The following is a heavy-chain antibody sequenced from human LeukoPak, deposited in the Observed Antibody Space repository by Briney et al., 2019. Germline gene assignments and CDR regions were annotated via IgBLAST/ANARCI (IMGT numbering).Heavy chain of an antibody. V-gene: IGHV3-7*03. CDR1: GFSFGSNW. CDR2: INEEGSEK. D-gene: IGHD3-16*01. CDR3: AKDDAWGRYYH. J-gene: IGHJ1*01. Sequence: PGESLRLSCTASGFSFGSNWMTWVRQAPGKGLEWVANINEEGSEKYYVDSVKGRFTISRDNAKNAVYLQMNSLRAEDTAVYYCAKDDAWGRYYHWGQGTLVTVSS.